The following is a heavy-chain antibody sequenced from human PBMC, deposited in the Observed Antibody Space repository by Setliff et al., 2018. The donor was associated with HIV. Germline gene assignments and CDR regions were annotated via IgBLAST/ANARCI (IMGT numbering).Heavy chain of an antibody. V-gene: IGHV1-18*01. D-gene: IGHD6-13*01. CDR2: ISAYNGNT. J-gene: IGHJ4*02. Sequence: ASVKVSCKASGYTFSSYGISWVRQAPGQGVEWMGWISAYNGNTNYAQKLQGRVTMTRDTSTSTVYMELSSLRSEDTAMYYCARGESAAAGTGVCDYWGQGTLVTVPQ. CDR1: GYTFSSYG. CDR3: ARGESAAAGTGVCDY.